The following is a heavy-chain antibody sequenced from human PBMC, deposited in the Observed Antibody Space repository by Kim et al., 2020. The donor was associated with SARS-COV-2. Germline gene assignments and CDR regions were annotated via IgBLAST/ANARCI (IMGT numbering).Heavy chain of an antibody. V-gene: IGHV3-23*01. CDR3: AKDVPLGIAGAGTGYFDY. Sequence: KGRFTSSRDKSKNTLYLQMKSLRAEDTAVYYCAKDVPLGIAGAGTGYFDYWGQGTLVTVSS. J-gene: IGHJ4*02. D-gene: IGHD6-19*01.